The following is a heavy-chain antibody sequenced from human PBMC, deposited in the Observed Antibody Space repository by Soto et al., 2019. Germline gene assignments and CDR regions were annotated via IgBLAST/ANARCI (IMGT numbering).Heavy chain of an antibody. CDR1: SYSIRSGDY. J-gene: IGHJ3*02. V-gene: IGHV4-34*01. CDR3: ARGGSNDWQVAFDI. CDR2: INHSGSN. Sequence: SETLSLTCAVSSYSIRSGDYWAWIRQSPGKGLEWIGEINHSGSNNYSPSLKSRVTMSLDTSKNQFSLKLTSVTAADTAVYYCARGGSNDWQVAFDIWGQGTMVTVSS. D-gene: IGHD3-9*01.